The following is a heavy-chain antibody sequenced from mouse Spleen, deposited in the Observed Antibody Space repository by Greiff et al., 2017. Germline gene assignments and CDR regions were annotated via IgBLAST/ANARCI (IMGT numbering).Heavy chain of an antibody. CDR2: IDPETGGT. Sequence: VKLMESGAELVRPGASVTLSCKASGYTFTDYEMHWVKQTPVHGLEWIGAIDPETGGTAYNQKFKGKAILTADKSSSTAYMELRSLTSEDSAVYYCTRRDFDYGVDYWGQGTTLTVSS. J-gene: IGHJ2*01. CDR3: TRRDFDYGVDY. CDR1: GYTFTDYE. D-gene: IGHD1-1*01. V-gene: IGHV1-15*01.